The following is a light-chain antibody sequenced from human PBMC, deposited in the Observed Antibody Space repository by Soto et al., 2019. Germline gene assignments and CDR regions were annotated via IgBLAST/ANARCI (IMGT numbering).Light chain of an antibody. CDR1: QSVADN. V-gene: IGKV3-15*01. Sequence: EIVMTQSPATLSVSPGERVTLSCRASQSVADNLAWYQQKPGQAPRLLIYGASNRATGIPARFSGSGSGTEFTLTISSLESEDFALYHCHESTNWPYTFGQGTKLEIK. CDR2: GAS. CDR3: HESTNWPYT. J-gene: IGKJ2*01.